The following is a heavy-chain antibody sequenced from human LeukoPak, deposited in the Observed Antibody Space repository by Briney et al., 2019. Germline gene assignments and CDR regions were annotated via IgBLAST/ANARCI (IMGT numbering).Heavy chain of an antibody. Sequence: KASETLSLTCTVSGGSISSYHWSWIRQPAGKGLEWIGHINIIEGPKYNPSLRSRVTVSADTSRNQYSLDLTSVTAADTAVYHCARDGNSYGPDFDYWGQGTLVTVSS. CDR2: INIIEGP. CDR1: GGSISSYH. CDR3: ARDGNSYGPDFDY. J-gene: IGHJ4*02. V-gene: IGHV4-4*07. D-gene: IGHD3-16*01.